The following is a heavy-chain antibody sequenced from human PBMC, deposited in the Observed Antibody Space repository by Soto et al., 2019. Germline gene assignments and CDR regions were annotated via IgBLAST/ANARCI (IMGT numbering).Heavy chain of an antibody. CDR2: INPNSGGT. CDR3: ARVNLYGGNAFDI. D-gene: IGHD4-17*01. Sequence: ASVKVSCKASGYTFTGYYMHWVRQAPGQGLEWMGWINPNSGGTNYAQKFQGWVTMTRDTSISTAYMELSRLRSDDTAVYYCARVNLYGGNAFDIWGQGTMVTVSS. J-gene: IGHJ3*02. CDR1: GYTFTGYY. V-gene: IGHV1-2*04.